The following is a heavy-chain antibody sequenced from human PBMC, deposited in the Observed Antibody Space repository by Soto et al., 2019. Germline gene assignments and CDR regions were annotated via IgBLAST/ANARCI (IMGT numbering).Heavy chain of an antibody. D-gene: IGHD6-19*01. V-gene: IGHV3-30*18. CDR1: GFTFNNYG. CDR2: ISFDGSKK. Sequence: QVQLVESGGGVVQPGRSLRLSCAASGFTFNNYGIHWVRQAPGKGLEWVAVISFDGSKKYYPDSVKGRFTISRDNSNSTLYLQLDSLRAEDTAVYYCAKDRVALAGLGFVDNWGQGTLVTVSS. J-gene: IGHJ4*02. CDR3: AKDRVALAGLGFVDN.